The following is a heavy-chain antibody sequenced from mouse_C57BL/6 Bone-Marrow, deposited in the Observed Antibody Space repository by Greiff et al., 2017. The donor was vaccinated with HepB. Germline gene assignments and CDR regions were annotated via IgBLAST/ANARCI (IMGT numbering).Heavy chain of an antibody. J-gene: IGHJ3*01. CDR1: GYSITSGYN. D-gene: IGHD3-1*01. CDR2: ISYSGST. CDR3: ARGGLRVFAY. Sequence: EVQVVESGPGMVKPSQSLSLTCTVTGYSITSGYNWHWIRHFPGNKLEWMGYISYSGSTNYNPSLKSRISITHDTSKNHFFLKLNSVTTEDTATYYCARGGLRVFAYWGQGTLVTVSA. V-gene: IGHV3-1*01.